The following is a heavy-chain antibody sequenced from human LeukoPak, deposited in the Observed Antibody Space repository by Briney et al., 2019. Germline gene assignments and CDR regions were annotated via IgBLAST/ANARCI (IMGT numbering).Heavy chain of an antibody. Sequence: PSETLSLTCTVSGGSISSYYWSWIRQPPGKGLEWIGYIYTSGSTNYNPSLKSRVTISVDTSKNQFSLKLSSVTAADTALYYCARRSSRGLLDYWGQGTLVTVSS. CDR2: IYTSGST. J-gene: IGHJ4*02. CDR1: GGSISSYY. V-gene: IGHV4-4*09. D-gene: IGHD6-13*01. CDR3: ARRSSRGLLDY.